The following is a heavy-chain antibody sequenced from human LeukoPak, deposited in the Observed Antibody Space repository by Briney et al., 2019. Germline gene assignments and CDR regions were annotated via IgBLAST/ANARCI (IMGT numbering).Heavy chain of an antibody. Sequence: SVKVSCKASGGTLSNYAISWVRQAPGQGLEWMGGIIPTFGTANYAQKFQGRVTITADESTSTAYMELSSLRSEDTAVYYCARDSIVHYYDSSGYHYFDYWGQGTLVTVSS. CDR1: GGTLSNYA. CDR3: ARDSIVHYYDSSGYHYFDY. J-gene: IGHJ4*02. V-gene: IGHV1-69*13. D-gene: IGHD3-22*01. CDR2: IIPTFGTA.